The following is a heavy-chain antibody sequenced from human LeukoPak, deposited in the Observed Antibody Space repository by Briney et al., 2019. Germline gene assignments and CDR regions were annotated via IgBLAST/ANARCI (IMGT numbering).Heavy chain of an antibody. CDR3: ARDPSIRGGAAAGMNWFDP. CDR2: ISSSSSYI. J-gene: IGHJ5*02. V-gene: IGHV3-21*01. Sequence: GGSLRLSCAASGFTFSTYNMNWVRQAPGKGLEWVSSISSSSSYIYYADSVKGRFTISRDNAKNSLYLQMNSLRAEDTAVYYCARDPSIRGGAAAGMNWFDPWGQGTLVTVSS. CDR1: GFTFSTYN. D-gene: IGHD6-13*01.